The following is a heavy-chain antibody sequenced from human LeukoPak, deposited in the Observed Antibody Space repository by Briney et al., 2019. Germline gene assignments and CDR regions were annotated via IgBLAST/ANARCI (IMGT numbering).Heavy chain of an antibody. CDR2: IWYDGSNK. CDR3: ARDWYSSSWYYFDY. J-gene: IGHJ4*02. D-gene: IGHD6-13*01. V-gene: IGHV3-33*01. CDR1: GFTFSSYG. Sequence: GRSLRLSCAASGFTFSSYGMHWVRQAPGKGLEWVAVIWYDGSNKYYADSVKGQFTISRDNSKNTLYLQMNSLRAEDTAVYYCARDWYSSSWYYFDYWGQGTLVTVSS.